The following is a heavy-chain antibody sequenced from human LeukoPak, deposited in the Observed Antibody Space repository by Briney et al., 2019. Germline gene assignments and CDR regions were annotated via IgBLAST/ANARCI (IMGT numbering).Heavy chain of an antibody. CDR3: AKAESLSIAAAGTESYYYGMDV. V-gene: IGHV3-23*01. Sequence: PGGSLRLSCAGSGFTFSSYPMSWVRQAPGKGLQWVSAISNGGGSTYYADSVKGRFTISRDNSKNTLYLQMNSLRAEDTAVYYCAKAESLSIAAAGTESYYYGMDVWGQGTTVTVSS. J-gene: IGHJ6*02. CDR2: ISNGGGST. D-gene: IGHD6-13*01. CDR1: GFTFSSYP.